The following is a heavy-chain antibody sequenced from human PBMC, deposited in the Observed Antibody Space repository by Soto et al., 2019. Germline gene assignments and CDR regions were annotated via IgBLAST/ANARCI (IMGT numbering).Heavy chain of an antibody. Sequence: QVQLQESGTGLVKPSETLSLTCTVSGGSFSTYYWNWIRQPPGKGLEWIGYIYDSGSTNYNPSVKSRVTISVDTSKNHFSLKLSAVTAADTAVYYCARDAYYYGSGSSDYYGMDVWGQGTTVTVSS. V-gene: IGHV4-59*01. CDR3: ARDAYYYGSGSSDYYGMDV. D-gene: IGHD3-10*01. CDR1: GGSFSTYY. CDR2: IYDSGST. J-gene: IGHJ6*02.